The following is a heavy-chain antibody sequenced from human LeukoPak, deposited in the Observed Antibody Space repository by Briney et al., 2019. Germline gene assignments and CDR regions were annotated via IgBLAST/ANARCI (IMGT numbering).Heavy chain of an antibody. CDR3: ASRYYYDSSSYYYRSFDY. D-gene: IGHD3-22*01. CDR2: IIPILGIA. CDR1: GGTFSSYT. V-gene: IGHV1-69*02. Sequence: SVKVSCKASGGTFSSYTISWVRQAPGQGLEWMGRIIPILGIANYAQKFQGRVTITADKSTSTAYMELSSLRSEDTAVYYCASRYYYDSSSYYYRSFDYWGQGTLVTVSS. J-gene: IGHJ4*02.